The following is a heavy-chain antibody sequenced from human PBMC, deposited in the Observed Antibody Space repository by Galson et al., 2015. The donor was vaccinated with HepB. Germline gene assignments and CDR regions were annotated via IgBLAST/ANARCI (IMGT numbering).Heavy chain of an antibody. V-gene: IGHV1-2*02. Sequence: SVKVSCKASGYTFTGYYMHWVRQAPGQGLEWMGWINPNSGGTNYAQKFQGRVTMTRDTSISTAYMELSRLRSDDTAVYYCARDIYSGYDPVSVPWFDYWGQGTLVTVSS. J-gene: IGHJ4*02. CDR2: INPNSGGT. CDR1: GYTFTGYY. CDR3: ARDIYSGYDPVSVPWFDY. D-gene: IGHD5-12*01.